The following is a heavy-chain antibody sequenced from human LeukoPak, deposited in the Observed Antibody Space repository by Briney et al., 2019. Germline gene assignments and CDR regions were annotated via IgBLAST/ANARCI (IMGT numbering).Heavy chain of an antibody. Sequence: GGSLRLSCAASGFTFSNAWMSWARQAPGKGLEWVGRIKSKTDGGTTDYAAPVKGRFTISRDDSKNTLYLQMNSLKTEDTAVYYCTTERLAVAGDFDYWGQGTLVTVSS. CDR2: IKSKTDGGTT. CDR3: TTERLAVAGDFDY. J-gene: IGHJ4*02. V-gene: IGHV3-15*01. CDR1: GFTFSNAW. D-gene: IGHD6-19*01.